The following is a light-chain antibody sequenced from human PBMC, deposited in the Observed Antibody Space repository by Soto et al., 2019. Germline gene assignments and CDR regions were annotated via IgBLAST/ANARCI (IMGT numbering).Light chain of an antibody. Sequence: DNPMNASTFHLSSSVGDRVTITCRASQTIDSWLAWYQQRPGKPPNLLIYKASTLASGVPSRFSGSGSGTEFTLTINSLQPDDFAPYYCQQYHSYSGTFGQGTKVDIK. J-gene: IGKJ1*01. CDR2: KAS. V-gene: IGKV1-5*03. CDR3: QQYHSYSGT. CDR1: QTIDSW.